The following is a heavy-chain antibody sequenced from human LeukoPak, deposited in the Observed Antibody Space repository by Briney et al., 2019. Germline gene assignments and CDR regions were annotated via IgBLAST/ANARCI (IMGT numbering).Heavy chain of an antibody. CDR1: GYTLTELS. CDR3: ATDNGRTPEGYYYYYGMDV. Sequence: GASVKVSCKVSGYTLTELSMHWVRQAPGKGLEWMGGFDPEDGETIYAQKFQGRVTMTEDTSTDTAYMELSSLRSEDTAVYYCATDNGRTPEGYYYYYGMDVWGQGTTVTVSS. D-gene: IGHD4-23*01. V-gene: IGHV1-24*01. J-gene: IGHJ6*02. CDR2: FDPEDGET.